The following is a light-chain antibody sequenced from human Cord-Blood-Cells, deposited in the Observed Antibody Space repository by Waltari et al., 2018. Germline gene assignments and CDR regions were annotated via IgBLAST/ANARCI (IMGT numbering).Light chain of an antibody. Sequence: DIQMTQSPSSLSASVGDRVTITCRASQSISSYLNWYQQKPGKAPKLLIYAASSLQSGVPSRFSGSGSETDFTLTISSLQPVYFATYYCKQSYSTPFTFGPGTKVDIK. CDR3: KQSYSTPFT. J-gene: IGKJ3*01. CDR1: QSISSY. CDR2: AAS. V-gene: IGKV1-39*01.